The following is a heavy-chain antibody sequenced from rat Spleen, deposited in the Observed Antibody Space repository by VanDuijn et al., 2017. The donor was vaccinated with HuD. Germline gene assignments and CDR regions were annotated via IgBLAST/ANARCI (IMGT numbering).Heavy chain of an antibody. V-gene: IGHV5-29*01. CDR2: ISYDGSST. CDR1: GFTFSNYG. J-gene: IGHJ2*01. CDR3: ARGDYGGYN. Sequence: EVQLVESGGGLVQPGRSLKLSCAASGFTFSNYGMAWVRQAPTKGLEWVASISYDGSSTYYRDSVKGRFTISRDNAKTTLYLQMDSLRSEDTATYYCARGDYGGYNWGQGVMVTVSS. D-gene: IGHD1-11*01.